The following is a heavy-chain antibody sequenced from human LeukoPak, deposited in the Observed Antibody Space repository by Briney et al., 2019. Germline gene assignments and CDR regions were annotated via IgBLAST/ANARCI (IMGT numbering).Heavy chain of an antibody. D-gene: IGHD5-18*01. V-gene: IGHV3-64D*06. J-gene: IGHJ4*02. CDR2: ISINGDNT. CDR3: VKDHEYSYDY. CDR1: GFTFNNYA. Sequence: GGSLRLSCSASGFTFNNYAMHWVRQAPGKGLEFVSTISINGDNTYYADSVKGRFTIPRDNSKNTLYLQVRSLRDEDTAVYYCVKDHEYSYDYWGRGTLVTVSS.